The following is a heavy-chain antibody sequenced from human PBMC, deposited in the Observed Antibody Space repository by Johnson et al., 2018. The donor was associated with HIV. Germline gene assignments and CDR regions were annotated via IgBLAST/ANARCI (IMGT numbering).Heavy chain of an antibody. Sequence: QVQLVESGGGVVQPGRSLRLSCAASEFTFSSYAFHWVRQAPGKGLEWVALISSDGRGKYYADSVKGRSPISRDNSKNTLYLQMHSLTPEDTAVYYCARGAVSGYVSVDAFHIWGQGTLVTVSS. CDR2: ISSDGRGK. J-gene: IGHJ3*02. V-gene: IGHV3-30*04. CDR1: EFTFSSYA. CDR3: ARGAVSGYVSVDAFHI. D-gene: IGHD5-12*01.